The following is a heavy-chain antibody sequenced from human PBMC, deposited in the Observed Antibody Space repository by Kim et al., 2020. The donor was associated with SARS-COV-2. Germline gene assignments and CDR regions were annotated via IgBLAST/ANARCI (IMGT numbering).Heavy chain of an antibody. CDR3: AVNHDSGGYHNY. V-gene: IGHV3-30*01. Sequence: SYADSVKGRITISRENTKNTLYQTMNSLRAEDTAVCYCAVNHDSGGYHNYWGQGTLVTVSS. D-gene: IGHD3-22*01. J-gene: IGHJ4*02.